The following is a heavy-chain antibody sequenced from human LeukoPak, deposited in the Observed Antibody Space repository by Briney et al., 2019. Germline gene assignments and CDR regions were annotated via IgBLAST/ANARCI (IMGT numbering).Heavy chain of an antibody. V-gene: IGHV3-48*01. CDR1: GFTFSSYS. D-gene: IGHD6-19*01. Sequence: PGGSLRLSCAASGFTFSSYSMYWVRQAPGKGLEWVSYISSSSSNIYYADSVKGRFTISRDNAKNSFYLQMNSLRAEDTDVYYCVKAQGCSSGNYFDYWGQGTLVTVSS. CDR3: VKAQGCSSGNYFDY. J-gene: IGHJ4*02. CDR2: ISSSSSNI.